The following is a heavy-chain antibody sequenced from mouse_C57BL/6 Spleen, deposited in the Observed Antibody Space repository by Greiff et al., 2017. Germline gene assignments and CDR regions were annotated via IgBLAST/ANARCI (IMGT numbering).Heavy chain of an antibody. J-gene: IGHJ2*01. CDR2: LYPGDGDT. D-gene: IGHD1-2*01. Sequence: VQLPQSGPELVKPGASVKISCKASGYAFSRSWMNWVKQRPGKGLEWIGRLYPGDGDTNYNGKFKGKATLTADKSSSTAYMQLSSLTSEDSAVYFWARTITTAQDYWGQGTTLTVSS. V-gene: IGHV1-82*01. CDR1: GYAFSRSW. CDR3: ARTITTAQDY.